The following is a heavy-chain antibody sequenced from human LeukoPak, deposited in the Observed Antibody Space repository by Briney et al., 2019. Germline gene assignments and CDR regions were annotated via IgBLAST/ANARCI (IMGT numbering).Heavy chain of an antibody. Sequence: GGSLRLSCAASGFTFSDYYMSWIRQAPGKGLEWVSYISSGSYTNYADSVKGRFTISRDNAKNSLYLQMNSLRAEDTAVYYCARDFRGVWPGIAVARWGYYFDYWGQGTLVTVSS. CDR2: ISSGSYT. CDR3: ARDFRGVWPGIAVARWGYYFDY. D-gene: IGHD6-19*01. CDR1: GFTFSDYY. V-gene: IGHV3-11*06. J-gene: IGHJ4*02.